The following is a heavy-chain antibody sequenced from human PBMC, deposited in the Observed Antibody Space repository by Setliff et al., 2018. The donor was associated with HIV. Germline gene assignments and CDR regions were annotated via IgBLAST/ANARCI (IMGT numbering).Heavy chain of an antibody. CDR2: IYYSGST. Sequence: SETLSLTCTVSGGSISSDYWGWIRQPPGKGLEWIASIYYSGSTYYNPSLKSRITISVDTSKNQFSLRLSSVTAADTAVYYCARQGLVLVPASIDWRLPPSPIDYWGQGALVTVSS. J-gene: IGHJ4*02. D-gene: IGHD2-2*01. V-gene: IGHV4-39*01. CDR1: GGSISSDY. CDR3: ARQGLVLVPASIDWRLPPSPIDY.